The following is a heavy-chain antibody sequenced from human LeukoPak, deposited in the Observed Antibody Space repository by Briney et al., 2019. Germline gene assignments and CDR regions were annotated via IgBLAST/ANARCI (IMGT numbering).Heavy chain of an antibody. CDR2: INPRGGST. D-gene: IGHD2-15*01. CDR1: GYTFTSYY. Sequence: ASVKVSCKASGYTFTSYYLHWVRQAPGQGLEWMGVINPRGGSTSYAQKFQGRATMTRDTSTSTVYMELSSLRSDDTAVYYCARVVWDCSGGSCYSEATRQGDWYFDLWGRGTLVTVSS. V-gene: IGHV1-46*01. CDR3: ARVVWDCSGGSCYSEATRQGDWYFDL. J-gene: IGHJ2*01.